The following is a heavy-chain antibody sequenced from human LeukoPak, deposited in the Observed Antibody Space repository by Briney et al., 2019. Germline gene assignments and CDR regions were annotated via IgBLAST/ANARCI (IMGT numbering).Heavy chain of an antibody. CDR2: IYYSGST. CDR3: ASPHYGETFDY. Sequence: SETLSLTCTVSGGSISSYYWSWIRQPPGKGLEWIGSIYYSGSTYYNPSLKSRVTISVDTSKNQFSLKLSSVTAADTAVYYCASPHYGETFDYWGQGTLVTVSS. V-gene: IGHV4-39*07. D-gene: IGHD4-17*01. CDR1: GGSISSYY. J-gene: IGHJ4*02.